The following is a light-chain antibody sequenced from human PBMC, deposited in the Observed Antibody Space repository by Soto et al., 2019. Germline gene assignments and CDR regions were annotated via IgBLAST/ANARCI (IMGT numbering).Light chain of an antibody. CDR2: EVS. CDR3: CSYAGSYV. Sequence: QSVLTQPASVSGSPGQSITISCTGTSSDVGSYNLVSWYQQHPGKAPKLMIYEVSKRPSGVSNRFSGSKSGNTASLTISGLQAEDEDDYYCCSYAGSYVFGTGTKVTV. J-gene: IGLJ1*01. CDR1: SSDVGSYNL. V-gene: IGLV2-23*02.